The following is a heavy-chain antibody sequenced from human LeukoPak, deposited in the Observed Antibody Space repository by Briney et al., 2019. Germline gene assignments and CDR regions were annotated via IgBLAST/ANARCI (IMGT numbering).Heavy chain of an antibody. Sequence: GGSLRLSCAASGFTFSSYAMSWVRQAPGKGLEWVSAISGSGGSTYYADSVKGRFTISRDNSKNTLYLQMNSLRAEDTAVYYCAKALIPTYYDILTGFGYWGQGTLVTVSS. D-gene: IGHD3-9*01. CDR3: AKALIPTYYDILTGFGY. J-gene: IGHJ4*02. CDR2: ISGSGGST. CDR1: GFTFSSYA. V-gene: IGHV3-23*01.